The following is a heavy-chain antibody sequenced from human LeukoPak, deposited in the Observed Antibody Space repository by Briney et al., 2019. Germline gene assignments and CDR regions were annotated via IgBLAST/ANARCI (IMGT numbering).Heavy chain of an antibody. D-gene: IGHD3-9*01. CDR2: FDPEDGET. CDR3: ATPPVLRYFDWLPHTHWYFDL. J-gene: IGHJ2*01. CDR1: GYTLTELS. V-gene: IGHV1-24*01. Sequence: ASVTVSCTVYGYTLTELSMHWVRQAPGKGLEWMGGFDPEDGETIYAQKFQGRVTMTEDTSTDTAYMELSSLRSEDTAVYYCATPPVLRYFDWLPHTHWYFDLWGRGTLVTVSS.